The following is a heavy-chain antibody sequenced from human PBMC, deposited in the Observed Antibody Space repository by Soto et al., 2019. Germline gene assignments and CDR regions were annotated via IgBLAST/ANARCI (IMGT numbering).Heavy chain of an antibody. J-gene: IGHJ4*02. CDR1: GGSISNHY. CDR2: IYYNGNT. Sequence: VKLQESGPGLVKPSETLSLTCTVSGGSISNHYWSWIRQPPGKGLEWTGYIYYNGNTNYNPSLKSRVTMSVDTSKNQFSLKLSSVTAADTAVYYCARSNWYSEYWGQGTLVTVSS. V-gene: IGHV4-59*11. CDR3: ARSNWYSEY. D-gene: IGHD7-27*01.